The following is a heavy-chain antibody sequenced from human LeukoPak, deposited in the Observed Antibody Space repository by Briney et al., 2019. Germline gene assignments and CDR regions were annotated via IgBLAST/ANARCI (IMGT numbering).Heavy chain of an antibody. D-gene: IGHD1-26*01. V-gene: IGHV3-48*02. J-gene: IGHJ4*02. CDR1: GFTFSSYS. CDR2: ISASGTAM. Sequence: GGSLRLSCAASGFTFSSYSMNWVRQAPGKGLEWVSHISASGTAMFYADSVKGRFTISRDNAKNSLYLQMNSLRDEDTAVYYCASSGSYRFDYWGQGTLVTVSS. CDR3: ASSGSYRFDY.